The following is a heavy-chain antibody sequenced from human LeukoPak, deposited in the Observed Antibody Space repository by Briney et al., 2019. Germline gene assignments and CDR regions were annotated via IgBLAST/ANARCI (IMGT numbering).Heavy chain of an antibody. Sequence: ASVTVSFKSSGYTFTAYFMHWVRQAPGQGLGWMGWINPNSGGTNYAQKFQGRVTVTRDTSLSTAYMELSRLGSDDTAVYYCARNYLSGRNQIDYWGQGTLVTVSS. V-gene: IGHV1-2*02. D-gene: IGHD3-10*01. CDR2: INPNSGGT. J-gene: IGHJ4*02. CDR3: ARNYLSGRNQIDY. CDR1: GYTFTAYF.